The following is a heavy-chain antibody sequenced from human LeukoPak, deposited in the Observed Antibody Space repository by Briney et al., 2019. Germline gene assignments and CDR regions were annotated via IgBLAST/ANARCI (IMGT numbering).Heavy chain of an antibody. Sequence: GGSLRLSCVASGFTFSIYTMAWVRQVPGGGLEWVSVIYSGGSTYYADSVKGRFTISRDNSKNTLYLQMNSLRAEDTAVYYCARVKGAAGTDYWGQGTLVTVSS. V-gene: IGHV3-66*01. CDR3: ARVKGAAGTDY. CDR1: GFTFSIYT. D-gene: IGHD6-13*01. CDR2: IYSGGST. J-gene: IGHJ4*02.